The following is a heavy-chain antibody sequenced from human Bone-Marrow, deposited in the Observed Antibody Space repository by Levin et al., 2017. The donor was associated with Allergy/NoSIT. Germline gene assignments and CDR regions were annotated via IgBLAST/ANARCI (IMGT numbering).Heavy chain of an antibody. CDR2: IYSNGTT. J-gene: IGHJ4*02. Sequence: SETLSLTCTVSGGSIINYYWSWVRQSAGKGLEWIGHIYSNGTTKDNPSLKRRLTMSVDTSKNQFSLKLTSVTAADTAIYYCARDAEYYDFWGGSDFWGQGIQVTVSS. D-gene: IGHD3-3*01. V-gene: IGHV4-4*07. CDR3: ARDAEYYDFWGGSDF. CDR1: GGSIINYY.